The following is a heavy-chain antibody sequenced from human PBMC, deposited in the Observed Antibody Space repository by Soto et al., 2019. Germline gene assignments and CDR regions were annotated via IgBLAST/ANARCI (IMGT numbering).Heavy chain of an antibody. V-gene: IGHV1-8*01. D-gene: IGHD6-6*01. CDR1: GYTFTRYY. Sequence: QVQLVQSGSEGKEPGASMKISCQASGYTFTRYYITWVRQATGQGLEWMGWMNPQTGNTAYAEKFQGRVTMTRSTSINTAYMELSDLTSEDTAVYYCARLSEESTSSNYYYFYMDVWGKGSTVTVSS. J-gene: IGHJ6*03. CDR3: ARLSEESTSSNYYYFYMDV. CDR2: MNPQTGNT.